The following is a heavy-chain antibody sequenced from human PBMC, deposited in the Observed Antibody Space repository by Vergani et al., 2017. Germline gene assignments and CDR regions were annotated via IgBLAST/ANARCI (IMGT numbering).Heavy chain of an antibody. V-gene: IGHV4-34*01. J-gene: IGHJ4*02. CDR3: ARGFFRCSSTSCHLLGFDY. D-gene: IGHD2-2*01. Sequence: QVQLQQRGAGLLKPSETLSLTCAVYGGSFSGYYWSWIRQPPGKGLEWIGEINHSGSTNYNPSLKSRVTISVDTSKNQFSLKLSSVTAADTAVYYCARGFFRCSSTSCHLLGFDYWGQGTLVTVSS. CDR1: GGSFSGYY. CDR2: INHSGST.